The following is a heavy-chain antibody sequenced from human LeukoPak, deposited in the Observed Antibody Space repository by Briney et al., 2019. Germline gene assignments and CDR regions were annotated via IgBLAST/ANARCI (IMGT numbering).Heavy chain of an antibody. V-gene: IGHV4-34*01. CDR2: INHSGST. D-gene: IGHD3-3*01. CDR1: GGSFSGYY. CDR3: ARGGRITIFGVVGCWFDP. Sequence: PSETLSLTCAVYGGSFSGYYWSWIRQPPGKGLEWIGEINHSGSTNYNSSLKSRVTISVDTSKNQFSLKLSSVTAADTAVYYCARGGRITIFGVVGCWFDPWGQGTLVTVSS. J-gene: IGHJ5*02.